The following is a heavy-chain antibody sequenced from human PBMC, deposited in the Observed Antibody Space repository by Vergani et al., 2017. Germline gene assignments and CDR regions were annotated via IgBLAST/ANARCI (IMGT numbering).Heavy chain of an antibody. CDR1: GFTFSSYA. Sequence: EVQLVESGGGLVQPGGSLRLSCAASGFTFSSYAMSWVRQAPGKGLEWVSAISGSGGSTYYADSVKGRFTISRDNSKNTLYLQMNSLRAEDTAVYYCEKDWRDCGDYVDYYYYGMDVWGQGTTVTVSS. V-gene: IGHV3-23*04. D-gene: IGHD4-17*01. J-gene: IGHJ6*02. CDR3: EKDWRDCGDYVDYYYYGMDV. CDR2: ISGSGGST.